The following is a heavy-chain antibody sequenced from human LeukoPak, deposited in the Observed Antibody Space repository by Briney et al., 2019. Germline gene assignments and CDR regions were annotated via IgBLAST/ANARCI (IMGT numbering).Heavy chain of an antibody. CDR2: INPNSGGT. Sequence: ASVKVSCKASGYTFTGYYMHWVRQAPGQGLEWMGWINPNSGGTNYAQKFQGRVTMTRDTSISTAYMELSRPRSDDTAVYYCAREPITMIPALYYWGQGTLVTVSS. CDR3: AREPITMIPALYY. J-gene: IGHJ4*02. V-gene: IGHV1-2*02. CDR1: GYTFTGYY. D-gene: IGHD3-22*01.